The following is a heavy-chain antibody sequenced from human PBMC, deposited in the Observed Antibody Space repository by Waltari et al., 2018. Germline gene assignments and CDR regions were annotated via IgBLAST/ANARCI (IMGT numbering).Heavy chain of an antibody. Sequence: QVQLQQWGAGLLKPSATLSLTCAVYGGSFSGYYWSWNRQPPGKGLEWIGEINHSGSTNYNPSLKSRVTISVDTSKNQFSLKLSSVTAADTAVYYCARGQEVGATPFFDYWGQGTLVTVSS. CDR1: GGSFSGYY. V-gene: IGHV4-34*01. J-gene: IGHJ4*02. CDR3: ARGQEVGATPFFDY. CDR2: INHSGST. D-gene: IGHD1-26*01.